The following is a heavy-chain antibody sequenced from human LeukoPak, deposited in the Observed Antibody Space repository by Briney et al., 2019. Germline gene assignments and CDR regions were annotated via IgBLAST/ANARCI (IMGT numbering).Heavy chain of an antibody. CDR2: ISGSGITT. V-gene: IGHV3-23*01. J-gene: IGHJ4*02. D-gene: IGHD4-11*01. CDR3: AKDRLPQAFDH. Sequence: GGSLRLSCAASGFTFNSYGMNWVRQAPGKGLEWVSAISGSGITTYYADSVRGRFTISRDNSKNTLYLQLNSLRAEDTAVYYCAKDRLPQAFDHWGQGTLVTVSS. CDR1: GFTFNSYG.